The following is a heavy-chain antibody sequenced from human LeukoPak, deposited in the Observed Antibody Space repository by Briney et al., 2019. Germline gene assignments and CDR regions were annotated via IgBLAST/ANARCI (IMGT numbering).Heavy chain of an antibody. CDR1: GESFSGYY. CDR2: INHSGST. J-gene: IGHJ4*02. Sequence: KPSQTLSLTCAVDGESFSGYYWSWIRQPPGKGMEWIGEINHSGSTNSHPSLKSRVPISVDTSKNQFSLMLSSVTAADTAVYYCARGPATTGNSCYVYYWGQGTLVTVSS. D-gene: IGHD2-2*01. CDR3: ARGPATTGNSCYVYY. V-gene: IGHV4-34*01.